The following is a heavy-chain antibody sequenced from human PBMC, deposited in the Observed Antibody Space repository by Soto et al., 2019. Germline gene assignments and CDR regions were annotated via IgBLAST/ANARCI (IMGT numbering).Heavy chain of an antibody. V-gene: IGHV3-66*01. D-gene: IGHD2-2*01. Sequence: PGGSLRLSCAASGFTVSSNYMSWVRQAPGKGLEWVSVIYSGGSTYYADSVKGRFTISRDNSKNTLYLQMNSLGAEDTAVYYCARGYCSSTSCYQDYWGQGTLVTVSS. J-gene: IGHJ4*02. CDR2: IYSGGST. CDR1: GFTVSSNY. CDR3: ARGYCSSTSCYQDY.